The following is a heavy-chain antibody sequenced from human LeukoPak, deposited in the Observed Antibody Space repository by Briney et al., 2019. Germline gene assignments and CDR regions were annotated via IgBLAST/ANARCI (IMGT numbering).Heavy chain of an antibody. CDR1: GGSISSGSYY. CDR2: IYTSGST. J-gene: IGHJ4*02. CDR3: ARVTPAGAWLGYFDY. Sequence: SETLSLTCTVSGGSISSGSYYWSWIRQPAGKGLEWIGRIYTSGSTNYNPSLKSRVTISLNTSKNQFSLKLSSATAADTAVYYCARVTPAGAWLGYFDYWGQGTLVTVSS. D-gene: IGHD6-19*01. V-gene: IGHV4-61*02.